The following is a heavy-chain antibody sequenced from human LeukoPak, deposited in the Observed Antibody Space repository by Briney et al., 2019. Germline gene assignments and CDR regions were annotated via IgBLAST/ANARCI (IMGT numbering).Heavy chain of an antibody. D-gene: IGHD3-22*01. J-gene: IGHJ4*02. CDR2: IYYSGST. CDR3: ARAGRYYDSTGYYWYFDY. Sequence: KPSETLSLTCTVSGGSISSYYWSWIRQPPGKGLEWIGYIYYSGSTNYNPSLKSRVTISVDTSKNQFSLKLSSVTAADTAVYYCARAGRYYDSTGYYWYFDYWGQGTLVIVSS. V-gene: IGHV4-59*01. CDR1: GGSISSYY.